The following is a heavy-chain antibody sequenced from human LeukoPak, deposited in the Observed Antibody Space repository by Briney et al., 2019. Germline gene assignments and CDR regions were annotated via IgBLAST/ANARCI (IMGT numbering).Heavy chain of an antibody. D-gene: IGHD5-12*01. V-gene: IGHV3-30*14. CDR1: GFTFSSYA. CDR3: AAKGNGYTGIYVFAH. J-gene: IGHJ4*02. CDR2: ISYDGSNK. Sequence: GGSLRLSCAASGFTFSSYAMHWVRQAPGKGLEWVAVISYDGSNKYYADSVKGRFTISRDNSENTLSLQMNSLRAEDTAVYYCAAKGNGYTGIYVFAHWGRGTLVTVSS.